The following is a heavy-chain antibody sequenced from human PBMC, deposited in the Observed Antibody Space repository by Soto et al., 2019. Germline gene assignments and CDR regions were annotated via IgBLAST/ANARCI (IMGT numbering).Heavy chain of an antibody. J-gene: IGHJ4*02. CDR2: IIPIFGTA. D-gene: IGHD5-12*01. CDR1: GGTFSSYA. Sequence: SVKVSCKASGGTFSSYAISWVRQAPGQGLEWMGGIIPIFGTANYAQKFQGRVTITADESTSTAYMELSSLRSEDTAVYYCARSQVEMATIIDYWGQGTLVTVSS. V-gene: IGHV1-69*13. CDR3: ARSQVEMATIIDY.